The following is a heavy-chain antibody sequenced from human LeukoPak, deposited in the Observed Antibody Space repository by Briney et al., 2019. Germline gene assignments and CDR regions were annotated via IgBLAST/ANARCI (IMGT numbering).Heavy chain of an antibody. D-gene: IGHD6-13*01. J-gene: IGHJ4*02. V-gene: IGHV5-51*01. Sequence: GESLKISCKCFGYSFTNNWIGWLRQMPEKGLEWMGIIYPGDSDTRYSPSFQGQVTISADKSISTAYLQWSSLKASDTAMYYCARHEAAGTDIGDYWGQGTLVTVSS. CDR2: IYPGDSDT. CDR1: GYSFTNNW. CDR3: ARHEAAGTDIGDY.